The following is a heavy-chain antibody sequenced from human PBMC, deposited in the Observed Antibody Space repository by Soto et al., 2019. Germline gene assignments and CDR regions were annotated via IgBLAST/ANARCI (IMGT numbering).Heavy chain of an antibody. V-gene: IGHV1-69*02. CDR1: GGTFSSYT. Sequence: QVQLVQSGAEVKKPGSSVKVSCKASGGTFSSYTISWVRQAPGQGLEWMGRIIPILGIANYAQKFQGRVTITADKSTGTAYMELSSLRSEDTAVYYCARVGGAGPFDYWGQGTLVTVSS. CDR2: IIPILGIA. CDR3: ARVGGAGPFDY. D-gene: IGHD6-19*01. J-gene: IGHJ4*02.